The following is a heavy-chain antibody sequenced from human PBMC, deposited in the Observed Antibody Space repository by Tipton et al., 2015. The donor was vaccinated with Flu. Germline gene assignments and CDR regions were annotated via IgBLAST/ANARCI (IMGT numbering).Heavy chain of an antibody. V-gene: IGHV4-39*07. CDR3: ARGAVVGKLSWFDP. D-gene: IGHD2-15*01. CDR2: MYYSGST. Sequence: TLSLTCTVSGGSISSSSYYWGWIRQPPGKGLEWIGSMYYSGSTYYNPSLKSRVTISIDTSKNQFSLKLSSVTAADTAVYYCARGAVVGKLSWFDPWGQGILVTVSS. CDR1: GGSISSSSYY. J-gene: IGHJ5*02.